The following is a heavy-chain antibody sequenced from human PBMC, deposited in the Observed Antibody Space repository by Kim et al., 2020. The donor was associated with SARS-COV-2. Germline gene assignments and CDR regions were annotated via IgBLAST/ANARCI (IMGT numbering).Heavy chain of an antibody. J-gene: IGHJ6*02. CDR3: ARDQGYYGSGRYMDV. D-gene: IGHD3-10*01. CDR1: GGSISSYY. V-gene: IGHV4-59*01. CDR2: IYYSGST. Sequence: SETLSLTCTVSGGSISSYYWSWIRQPPGKGLEWIGYIYYSGSTNYNPSLKSRVTISVDTSKNQFSLKLSSVTAADTAVYYCARDQGYYGSGRYMDVWGQGTTVTVSS.